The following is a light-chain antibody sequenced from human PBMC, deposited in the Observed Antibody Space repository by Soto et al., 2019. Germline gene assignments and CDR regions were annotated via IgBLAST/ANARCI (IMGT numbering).Light chain of an antibody. CDR2: DAS. J-gene: IGKJ1*01. CDR3: QQYYTFTTT. Sequence: DIQMTQSPSTLSASVGDRVTISCRASQSISGWLAWYQQKPGKAPKLLIYDASRLESGVPSRFSGSGSGTEFTLTISSLQPDDFATYYCQQYYTFTTTFGQGTKVEIK. V-gene: IGKV1-5*01. CDR1: QSISGW.